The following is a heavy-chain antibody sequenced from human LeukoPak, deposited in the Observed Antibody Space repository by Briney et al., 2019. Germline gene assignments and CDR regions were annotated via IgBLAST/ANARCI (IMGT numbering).Heavy chain of an antibody. J-gene: IGHJ6*02. CDR1: GFTFSSYG. V-gene: IGHV3-33*01. CDR2: IWYDGSNK. CDR3: IRGAVSGSYLGLDV. Sequence: GGSLRLSCAASGFTFSSYGMHWVRQAPGKGLEWVAVIWYDGSNKYYADSVKGRFTISRDNSKNTLYLQMNSLRAEDTAVYYCIRGAVSGSYLGLDVWGQGATVTVSS. D-gene: IGHD1-26*01.